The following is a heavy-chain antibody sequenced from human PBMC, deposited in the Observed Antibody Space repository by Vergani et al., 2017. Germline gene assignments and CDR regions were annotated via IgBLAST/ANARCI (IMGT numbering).Heavy chain of an antibody. D-gene: IGHD1-26*01. CDR3: AKGKESGSYGRNWFDP. J-gene: IGHJ5*02. CDR1: GFTFSSYA. Sequence: EVQLLESGGGLVQPGGSLRLSCAASGFTFSSYAMSWVRQAPGKGLEWVSAIRGSGGSTYYADSVKGRFTISRDNSKNTLYLQMNSLRAEDTAVYYCAKGKESGSYGRNWFDPWGQGTLVTVSS. CDR2: IRGSGGST. V-gene: IGHV3-23*01.